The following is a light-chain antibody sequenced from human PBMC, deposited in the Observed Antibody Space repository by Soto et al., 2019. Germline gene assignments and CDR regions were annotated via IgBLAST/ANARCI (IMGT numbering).Light chain of an antibody. CDR2: VVS. CDR3: SSFADSNSYV. Sequence: QSVLPQPPSASGSPGQSVTIFCSGSSSDIGGYTYVSWYQHHPGKAPKLMIYVVSKRPSGVPDRFSGSKSGNTASLTVSGLQAEDEADYYCSSFADSNSYVFGTGTKVTVL. CDR1: SSDIGGYTY. V-gene: IGLV2-8*01. J-gene: IGLJ1*01.